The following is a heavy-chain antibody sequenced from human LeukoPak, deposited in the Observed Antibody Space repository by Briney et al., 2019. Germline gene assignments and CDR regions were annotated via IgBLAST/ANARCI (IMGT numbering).Heavy chain of an antibody. Sequence: PGGSLRLSCAASGFTFSSYSMNWVRQAPGKGLEWVSSISSSSSYIYYADSVKGRFTISRDNAKNSLYLQMNSLRAEDTAVYYCARFRSDRYYGSGSYSPMDVWGQGTTVTVSS. V-gene: IGHV3-21*04. CDR2: ISSSSSYI. CDR1: GFTFSSYS. D-gene: IGHD3-10*01. CDR3: ARFRSDRYYGSGSYSPMDV. J-gene: IGHJ6*02.